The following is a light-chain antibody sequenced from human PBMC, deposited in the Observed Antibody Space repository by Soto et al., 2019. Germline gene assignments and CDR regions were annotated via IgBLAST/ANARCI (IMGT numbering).Light chain of an antibody. Sequence: DIVMTQSPDSLAVSLGERATINCKSSQSVFYSSNNKNSVAWYQQKPGQPPKLLIYWASTRESGVPDRFSGSGSGTDFTLTISSLQAEDVAVYYCQQYYSTPLTFGGGTKGDIK. V-gene: IGKV4-1*01. J-gene: IGKJ4*01. CDR2: WAS. CDR3: QQYYSTPLT. CDR1: QSVFYSSNNKNS.